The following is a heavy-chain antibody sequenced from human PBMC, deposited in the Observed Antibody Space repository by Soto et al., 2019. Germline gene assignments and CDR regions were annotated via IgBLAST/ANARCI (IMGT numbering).Heavy chain of an antibody. D-gene: IGHD3-16*01. V-gene: IGHV2-5*01. CDR2: IYWNDDR. CDR3: AHRSLIPAAIWVY. CDR1: GFSLSTGGVA. J-gene: IGHJ4*02. Sequence: YGTTGGQPTQTLTMPCTFSGFSLSTGGVAVGWIRQPPGKALEWLTLIYWNDDRRYSPSLKSRRTITTETSKCQVVLTKTNMDPVDTATYYCAHRSLIPAAIWVYWGPGPLFTAAS.